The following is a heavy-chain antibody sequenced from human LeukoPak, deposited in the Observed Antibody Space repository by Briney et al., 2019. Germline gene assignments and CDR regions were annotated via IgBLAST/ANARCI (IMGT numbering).Heavy chain of an antibody. J-gene: IGHJ4*02. CDR1: GFTFSNYA. CDR3: ARDLEGSGSFYRPSYDY. CDR2: ISGTGDST. D-gene: IGHD3-10*01. Sequence: PGGSLRLSCAASGFTFSNYAMSWVRQAPGKGLEWVSAISGTGDSTYYADSVKGRFNISRDNAKNSLYLQMNSLRAEDTAVYYCARDLEGSGSFYRPSYDYWGQGTLVTVSS. V-gene: IGHV3-23*01.